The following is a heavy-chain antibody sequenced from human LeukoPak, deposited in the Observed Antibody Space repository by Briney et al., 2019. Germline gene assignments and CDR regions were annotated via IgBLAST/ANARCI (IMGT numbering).Heavy chain of an antibody. D-gene: IGHD3-10*01. Sequence: GGSLRLSCAASGFTFSSYWMSWVRQAPGKGLEWVANIKQDGSEKYYVDSVKGRFTISRDNAKNSLYLQMNSLRAEDTAVYYCARDKREGGSGSYYNSYFDYWGQGTLVTVSS. CDR1: GFTFSSYW. V-gene: IGHV3-7*05. CDR2: IKQDGSEK. CDR3: ARDKREGGSGSYYNSYFDY. J-gene: IGHJ4*02.